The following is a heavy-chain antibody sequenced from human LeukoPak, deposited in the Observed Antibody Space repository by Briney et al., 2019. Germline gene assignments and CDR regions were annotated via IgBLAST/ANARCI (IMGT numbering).Heavy chain of an antibody. CDR1: GYSISSGYY. CDR3: ARDEADFHYYYYMDV. CDR2: IYHSGST. Sequence: SETLSLTCTVSGYSISSGYYWGWIRQPPGKGLEWIGSIYHSGSTYYNPSLKSRVTISVDTSKNQFSLKLSSVTAADTAVYYCARDEADFHYYYYMDVWGKGTTVTVSS. V-gene: IGHV4-38-2*02. J-gene: IGHJ6*03. D-gene: IGHD3/OR15-3a*01.